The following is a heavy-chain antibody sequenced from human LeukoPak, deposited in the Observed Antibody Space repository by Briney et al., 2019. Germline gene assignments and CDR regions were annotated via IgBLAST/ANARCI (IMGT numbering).Heavy chain of an antibody. CDR2: IYYSGST. Sequence: SETLSLTCTVSGVSINNYYWSWIRQPPGKGLEWIGYIYYSGSTNYNPSLKSRVTISVDTSKNQFSLKLSSVTAADTAVYYRARGDAVTMPGWFDPWGQGILVTVSS. J-gene: IGHJ5*02. D-gene: IGHD4-17*01. CDR1: GVSINNYY. V-gene: IGHV4-59*01. CDR3: ARGDAVTMPGWFDP.